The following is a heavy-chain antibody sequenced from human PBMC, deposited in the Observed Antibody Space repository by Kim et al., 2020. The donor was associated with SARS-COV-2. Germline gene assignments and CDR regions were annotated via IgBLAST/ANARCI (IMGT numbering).Heavy chain of an antibody. CDR2: ISYDGSKK. CDR1: GFIFRSYA. CDR3: AKAKGEVRGSLDG. Sequence: GGSLRLSCAASGFIFRSYAMHWVRQAPGKGLEWVTLISYDGSKKYYADSVKGRFTISRDNSENTVSLQMKSLRAEDTAVYYCAKAKGEVRGSLDGWGQGTLATVPA. V-gene: IGHV3-30*18. D-gene: IGHD3-16*01. J-gene: IGHJ4*02.